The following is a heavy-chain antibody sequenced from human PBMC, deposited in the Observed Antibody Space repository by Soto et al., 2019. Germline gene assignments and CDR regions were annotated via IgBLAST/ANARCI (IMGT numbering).Heavy chain of an antibody. J-gene: IGHJ5*02. D-gene: IGHD3-3*01. Sequence: SETLSLTGAPYGGSVNGYSWNWTRQPPGKGLEWIGEINHTGGTHNNPSLKSRVTMSVDTSKNHFSLVLSSVNAADTAIYYCATRITVFGLLIPPLDLWGQGTQVTVSS. CDR1: GGSVNGYS. CDR2: INHTGGT. V-gene: IGHV4-34*01. CDR3: ATRITVFGLLIPPLDL.